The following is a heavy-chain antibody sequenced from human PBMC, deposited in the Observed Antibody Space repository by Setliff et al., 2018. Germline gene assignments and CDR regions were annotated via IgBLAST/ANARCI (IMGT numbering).Heavy chain of an antibody. Sequence: SVKVSCKASGGTFRTDGFSWVRQAPGQGPEWLGRIIPVLDTTDYSPKFQDRLTITADEPSRTVNMELHSLRSEDTALYYCARGVVNWAAFNIWGQGTMVTVSS. V-gene: IGHV1-69*11. CDR3: ARGVVNWAAFNI. CDR1: GGTFRTDG. J-gene: IGHJ3*02. CDR2: IIPVLDTT. D-gene: IGHD3-16*01.